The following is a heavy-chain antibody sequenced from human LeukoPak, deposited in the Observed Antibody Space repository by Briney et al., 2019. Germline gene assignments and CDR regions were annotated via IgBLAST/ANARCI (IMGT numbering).Heavy chain of an antibody. CDR3: ARIFYDFWSGPNWFDP. V-gene: IGHV1-18*01. Sequence: ASVKVSCKASGYTFTSYGISWVRQAPGQGLEWMGWISAYNGNTNYAQKLQGRVTMTTDTSTSTAYMELRSLRSDDTAVYYCARIFYDFWSGPNWFDPWGQGTLVTVSS. CDR1: GYTFTSYG. CDR2: ISAYNGNT. D-gene: IGHD3-3*01. J-gene: IGHJ5*02.